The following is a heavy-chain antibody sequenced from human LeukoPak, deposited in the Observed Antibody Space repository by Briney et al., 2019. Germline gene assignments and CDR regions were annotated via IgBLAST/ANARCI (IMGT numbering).Heavy chain of an antibody. CDR1: GYXFSSHY. J-gene: IGHJ5*02. V-gene: IGHV1-46*01. D-gene: IGHD2-8*02. CDR2: INPSGTGT. Sequence: ASVKVSCKASGYXFSSHYIHWVRQAPGQGLEWMGIINPSGTGTSYAQKFQGRVTMTRDTSTSTAYMELSSLRSDDTAVYYCARGPRTGGDNWFDPWGQGTLVTVSS. CDR3: ARGPRTGGDNWFDP.